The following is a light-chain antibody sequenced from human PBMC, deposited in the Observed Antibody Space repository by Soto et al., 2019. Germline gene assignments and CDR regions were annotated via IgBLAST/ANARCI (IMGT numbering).Light chain of an antibody. V-gene: IGKV1-5*01. Sequence: DIQMTQSPSTLSASVVDTVTITCRASQTINNCLAWYQQKPGKAPKLLISDASSLEPGVPSRFSGSGSGTDFTLTINNLQPEDFAVYYCQQRSNWPITFGQGTRLEIK. CDR3: QQRSNWPIT. CDR2: DAS. J-gene: IGKJ5*01. CDR1: QTINNC.